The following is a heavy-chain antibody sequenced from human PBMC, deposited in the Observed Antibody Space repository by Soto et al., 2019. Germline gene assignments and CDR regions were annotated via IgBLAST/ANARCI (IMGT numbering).Heavy chain of an antibody. J-gene: IGHJ6*02. CDR3: AKPSTVTTFYYYYGMDV. CDR1: GFTFSSYG. V-gene: IGHV3-30*18. D-gene: IGHD4-4*01. Sequence: PGGSLRLSCAASGFTFSSYGMHWVRQAPGKGLEWVAVISYDGSNKYYADSVKGRFTISRDSSKNTLYLQMNSLRAEDTAVYYCAKPSTVTTFYYYYGMDVWGQGTTVTVSS. CDR2: ISYDGSNK.